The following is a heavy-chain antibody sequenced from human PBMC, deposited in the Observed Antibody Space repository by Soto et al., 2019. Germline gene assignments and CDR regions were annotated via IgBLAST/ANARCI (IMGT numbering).Heavy chain of an antibody. CDR2: IIPMFGTA. J-gene: IGHJ6*02. Sequence: SVKVSCKASGGTFSSYLISWVRQAPGQGLEWMGGIIPMFGTANYAQKFQGRVTITADESTSTAYMELSSLRSEDTAVYYCARGRPNYYGMDVWGQGTTVTVSS. V-gene: IGHV1-69*13. CDR1: GGTFSSYL. D-gene: IGHD6-25*01. CDR3: ARGRPNYYGMDV.